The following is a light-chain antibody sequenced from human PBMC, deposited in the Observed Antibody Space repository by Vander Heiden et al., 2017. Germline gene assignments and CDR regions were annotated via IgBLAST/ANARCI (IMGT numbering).Light chain of an antibody. Sequence: QSALTQPASVSGSPGQSITISCTGTSSDVGGFDFVSWHQQHPGTAPKLLIFDVTNRPSGVSNRFSGSKSGNTASLTISGLQAEDEADCYCSSFASSRTPYVFGTGTKVTVL. CDR2: DVT. J-gene: IGLJ1*01. CDR3: SSFASSRTPYV. CDR1: SSDVGGFDF. V-gene: IGLV2-14*01.